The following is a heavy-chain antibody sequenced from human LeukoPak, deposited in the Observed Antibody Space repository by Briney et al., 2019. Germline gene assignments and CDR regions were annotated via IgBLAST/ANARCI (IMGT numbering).Heavy chain of an antibody. CDR1: GFTVSSNY. D-gene: IGHD6-13*01. CDR3: ARDSGIAAAGSPTHFDY. Sequence: GGSLRLSCAASGFTVSSNYMSWVRQAPGKGLEWVPVIYSGGSTYYADSVKGRFTISRDNSKNTLYLQMNSLRAEDTAVYYCARDSGIAAAGSPTHFDYWGQGTLVTVSS. V-gene: IGHV3-66*01. J-gene: IGHJ4*02. CDR2: IYSGGST.